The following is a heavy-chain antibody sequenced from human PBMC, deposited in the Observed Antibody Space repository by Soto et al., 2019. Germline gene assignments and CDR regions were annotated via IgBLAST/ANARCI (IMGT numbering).Heavy chain of an antibody. CDR2: MNPNTGNT. D-gene: IGHD5-18*01. V-gene: IGHV1-8*01. Sequence: QVQLVQSGAEVKKPGASVKVSCKASGYTFTSYDINWVRQATGQGLEWMGWMNPNTGNTAYAQKCHGRVTMTRNTSISTAYMELRSLRSEDTAVYYCARESSYGLVYWGQGTLVTVSS. CDR1: GYTFTSYD. J-gene: IGHJ4*02. CDR3: ARESSYGLVY.